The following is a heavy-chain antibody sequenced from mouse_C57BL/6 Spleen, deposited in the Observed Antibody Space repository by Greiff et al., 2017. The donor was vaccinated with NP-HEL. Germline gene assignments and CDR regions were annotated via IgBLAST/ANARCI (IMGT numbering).Heavy chain of an antibody. CDR1: GYTFTSYW. Sequence: QLQQSGAELVMPGASVKLSCKASGYTFTSYWMHWVKQRPGQGLEWIGEIDPSDSYTNYNHKFKGKSTLTVDKSSSTAYMQRSSLTSEDAAVYYCARGTGTGDYWGQGTTLTVSS. D-gene: IGHD4-1*01. CDR2: IDPSDSYT. V-gene: IGHV1-69*01. CDR3: ARGTGTGDY. J-gene: IGHJ2*01.